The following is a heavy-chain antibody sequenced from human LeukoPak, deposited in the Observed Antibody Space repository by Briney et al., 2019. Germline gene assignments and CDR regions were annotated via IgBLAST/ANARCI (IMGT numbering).Heavy chain of an antibody. Sequence: PGGSLRLSCAASGFPFSSYWMSWVRQAPGKGLEWVANIKQDGSEKYYVDSVKGRFTISRDNAKNSLYLQMNSLRAEDTAVYYCAREVGAKAFDIWGQGTMVTVSS. D-gene: IGHD1-26*01. CDR2: IKQDGSEK. J-gene: IGHJ3*02. CDR1: GFPFSSYW. CDR3: AREVGAKAFDI. V-gene: IGHV3-7*01.